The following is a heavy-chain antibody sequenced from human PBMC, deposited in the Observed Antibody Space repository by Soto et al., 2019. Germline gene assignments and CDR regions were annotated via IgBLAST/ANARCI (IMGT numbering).Heavy chain of an antibody. CDR2: VYYGGTT. D-gene: IGHD6-19*01. V-gene: IGHV4-31*03. CDR3: ARAPYSSLSVGWFDT. CDR1: DGSISSPDYY. Sequence: SETLSLTCSVSDGSISSPDYYWNWIRQSPGKGLEWIGYVYYGGTTYYKSSLESRIVMSLDTSKRQLSLRLSSVTAAYTAGYYCARAPYSSLSVGWFDTWGEGIPVTVSS. J-gene: IGHJ5*02.